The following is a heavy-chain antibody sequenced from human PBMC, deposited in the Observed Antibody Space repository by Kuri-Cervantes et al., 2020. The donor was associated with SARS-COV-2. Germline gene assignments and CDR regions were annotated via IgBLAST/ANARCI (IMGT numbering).Heavy chain of an antibody. Sequence: SETLSPTCAVYGGSFSGYYWSWIRHPPGKGLEWIGEINHSGSTNYNPSLKSRVTISVDTSKNQFSLKLSSVTAAGTAVYYCARGGRIAVAGILLPLYYYGMDVWGQGTTVTVSS. V-gene: IGHV4-34*01. CDR1: GGSFSGYY. J-gene: IGHJ6*02. CDR3: ARGGRIAVAGILLPLYYYGMDV. CDR2: INHSGST. D-gene: IGHD6-19*01.